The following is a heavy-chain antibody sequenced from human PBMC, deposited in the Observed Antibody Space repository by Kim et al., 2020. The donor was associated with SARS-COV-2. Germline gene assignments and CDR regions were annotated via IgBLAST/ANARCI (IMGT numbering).Heavy chain of an antibody. CDR3: AKDSGYVEAYYYCMDV. V-gene: IGHV3-9*01. D-gene: IGHD5-12*01. CDR2: ISWNSGSI. CDR1: GFTFDDYD. Sequence: GGSLRLSCAASGFTFDDYDMHWVRQAPGKGLEWVSGISWNSGSIGYADSVKGRFTISRDNAKNSLYLQMNSLRAEDTALYYCAKDSGYVEAYYYCMDVWGQGTTVTVSS. J-gene: IGHJ6*02.